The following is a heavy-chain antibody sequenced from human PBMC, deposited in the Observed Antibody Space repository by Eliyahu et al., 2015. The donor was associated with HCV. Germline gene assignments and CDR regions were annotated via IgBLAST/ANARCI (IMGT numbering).Heavy chain of an antibody. CDR2: ISGSGGST. J-gene: IGHJ4*02. CDR1: GFXXSXYA. V-gene: IGHV3-23*01. CDR3: ARYSSWTRYYFDY. D-gene: IGHD6-13*01. Sequence: EVQLLESGGGLVQPGGSLRXSCAAXGFXXSXYAMSWVRQAPGKGLEWVSAISGSGGSTYYADSVKGRFTISRDNSKNTLYLQMNSLRAEDTAVYYCARYSSWTRYYFDYWGQGTLVTVSS.